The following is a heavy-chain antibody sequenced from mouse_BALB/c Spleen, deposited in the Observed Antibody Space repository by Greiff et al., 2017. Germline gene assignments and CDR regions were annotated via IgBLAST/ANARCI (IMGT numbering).Heavy chain of an antibody. CDR2: ISSGGST. CDR3: ARGGDGYYVD. CDR1: GFTFSSYA. V-gene: IGHV5-6-5*01. Sequence: DVQLVESGGGLVKPGGSLKLSCAASGFTFSSYAMSWVRQTPEKRLEWVASISSGGSTYYPDSVKGRFTISRDNARNILYLQMSSLRSEDTAMYYCARGGDGYYVDWGQGTTLTVSS. J-gene: IGHJ2*01. D-gene: IGHD2-3*01.